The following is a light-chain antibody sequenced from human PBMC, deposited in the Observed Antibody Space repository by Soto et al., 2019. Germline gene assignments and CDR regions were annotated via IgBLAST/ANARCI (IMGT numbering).Light chain of an antibody. CDR1: QSVSNNY. CDR2: GAS. CDR3: QQYGSSGT. J-gene: IGKJ1*01. Sequence: EIVFTQSPGTLSLSPGERATLSLRASQSVSNNYLAWYQQKPGQAPRLLIYGASNRATGIPDRFSGSGSGTDFTLTISRLEPEDFAVYYCQQYGSSGTFGQGTKVDIK. V-gene: IGKV3-20*01.